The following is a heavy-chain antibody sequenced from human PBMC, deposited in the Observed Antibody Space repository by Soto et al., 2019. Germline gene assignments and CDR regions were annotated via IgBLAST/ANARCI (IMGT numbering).Heavy chain of an antibody. Sequence: ASVKVSCKASGYTFTSYYMHWVRQAPGQGLEWMGIINPSGGSTSYAQKFQGRVTMTRDTYTSTVYMELSSLRSEDTAVYYCAHQVTAIRGYYYYYGMDVWGQGTTVTVS. CDR2: INPSGGST. J-gene: IGHJ6*02. D-gene: IGHD2-21*02. CDR3: AHQVTAIRGYYYYYGMDV. CDR1: GYTFTSYY. V-gene: IGHV1-46*01.